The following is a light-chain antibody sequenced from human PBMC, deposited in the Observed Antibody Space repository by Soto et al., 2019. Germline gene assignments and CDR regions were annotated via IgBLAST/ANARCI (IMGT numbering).Light chain of an antibody. CDR2: AAS. CDR1: QSISNH. V-gene: IGKV1-39*01. CDR3: QQYYSYPWT. Sequence: DIQMTQSPSSLSASVEDRVIIAFRASQSISNHLNWYQQKPGKAPKLLIFAASSLQSGVPSRFSGSGSGTDFTLTISCLQSEDFATYYCQQYYSYPWTFGQGTKVDIK. J-gene: IGKJ1*01.